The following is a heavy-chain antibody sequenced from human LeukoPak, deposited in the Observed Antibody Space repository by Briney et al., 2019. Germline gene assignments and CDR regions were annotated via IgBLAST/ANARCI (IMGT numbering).Heavy chain of an antibody. CDR3: AKKAGSHDHFDY. J-gene: IGHJ4*02. V-gene: IGHV3-30*02. Sequence: GGSLRLSCGACGLPFSTYGMLWLRQAPGKGLKWVAYIRYDESNKYYADSVKGRLTISRDNNKNTLYLQMNNVRAEATAVYYCAKKAGSHDHFDYWGQGTLVTVSS. CDR1: GLPFSTYG. D-gene: IGHD1-1*01. CDR2: IRYDESNK.